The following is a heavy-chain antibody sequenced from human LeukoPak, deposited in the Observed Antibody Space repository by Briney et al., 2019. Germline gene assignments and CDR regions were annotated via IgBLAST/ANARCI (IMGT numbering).Heavy chain of an antibody. Sequence: SVKVSCKASGGTFSSYAISWVRQAPGQGLEWMGRIIPIFGIANYAQKFQGGVTITADKSTSTAYMELSSLRSEDTAVYYCARVGGQAYCGGDCYYNWFDPWGQGTLVTVSS. J-gene: IGHJ5*02. V-gene: IGHV1-69*04. CDR3: ARVGGQAYCGGDCYYNWFDP. D-gene: IGHD2-21*02. CDR2: IIPIFGIA. CDR1: GGTFSSYA.